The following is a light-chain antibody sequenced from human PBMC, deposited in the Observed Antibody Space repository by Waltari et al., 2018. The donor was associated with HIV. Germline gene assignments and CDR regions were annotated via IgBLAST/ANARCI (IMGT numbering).Light chain of an antibody. V-gene: IGKV1-39*01. J-gene: IGKJ1*01. CDR3: QQTYSSRT. Sequence: DIRMTQSPLSLSASVGDRVIIACRASQNIGTYLNSYQQKPGNAPKLLIYTASTLQSGVPSRFSGGGSGADFTLTIHNLQPEDIATYYCQQTYSSRTFGQGTKVEIK. CDR2: TAS. CDR1: QNIGTY.